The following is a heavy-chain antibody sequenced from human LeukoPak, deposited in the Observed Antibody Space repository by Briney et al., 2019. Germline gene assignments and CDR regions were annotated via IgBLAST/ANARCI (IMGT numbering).Heavy chain of an antibody. Sequence: SETLSLTCAVSGGSFSGYYWSWIRQPPGKGLEWIGEINHSGSTNYNPSLKSRVTISVDTSKNQCSLKLSSVTAADTAVYYCATLTGTDYWGQGTLVTVSS. V-gene: IGHV4-34*01. CDR2: INHSGST. CDR1: GGSFSGYY. CDR3: ATLTGTDY. J-gene: IGHJ4*02. D-gene: IGHD1-20*01.